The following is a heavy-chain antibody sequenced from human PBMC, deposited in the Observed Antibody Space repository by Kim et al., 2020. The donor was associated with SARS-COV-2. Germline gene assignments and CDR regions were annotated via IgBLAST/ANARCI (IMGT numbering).Heavy chain of an antibody. CDR1: GYTFTNYG. Sequence: ASVKVSCKASGYTFTNYGLNWVRQAPGQGLEWMGWISAYNGNTNSAQELQGRVTMTTDTSTSTAYMELRSLRSDDTAVYYCARGYYDSSVYSSLYYYYGMDVWGQGTTVTVSS. D-gene: IGHD3-22*01. J-gene: IGHJ6*02. V-gene: IGHV1-18*01. CDR2: ISAYNGNT. CDR3: ARGYYDSSVYSSLYYYYGMDV.